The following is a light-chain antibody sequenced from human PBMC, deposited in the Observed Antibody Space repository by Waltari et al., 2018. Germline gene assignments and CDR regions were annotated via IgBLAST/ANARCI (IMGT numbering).Light chain of an antibody. V-gene: IGLV1-44*01. CDR3: ATWDDSLNGWV. J-gene: IGLJ3*02. CDR1: SSTIGRNT. Sequence: QFVLTQPPSASGPPGQRVTITCSGSSSTIGRNTVNWYQQFPGTAPKLLIYTDNQRPSGVPDRFSGSKSGTSASLAISGLQSEDEADYHCATWDDSLNGWVFGGGTKLTVL. CDR2: TDN.